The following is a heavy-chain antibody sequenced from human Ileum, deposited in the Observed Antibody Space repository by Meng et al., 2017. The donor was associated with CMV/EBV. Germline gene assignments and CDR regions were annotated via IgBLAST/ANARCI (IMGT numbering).Heavy chain of an antibody. CDR1: GFNVNTNF. CDR2: IYRSEAT. J-gene: IGHJ4*02. D-gene: IGHD3-22*01. Sequence: GESLKISCVASGFNVNTNFMTWVRQAPGKGLEWDSVIYRSEATYYADSVKGRFTISRDNSKNTLYLQMDSLRADDTAMYYCARGIAYEHYYDFWGQGTLVTVSS. CDR3: ARGIAYEHYYDF. V-gene: IGHV3-53*01.